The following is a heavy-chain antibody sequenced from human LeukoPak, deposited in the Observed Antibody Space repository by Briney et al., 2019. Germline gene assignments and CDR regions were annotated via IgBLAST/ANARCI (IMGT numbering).Heavy chain of an antibody. CDR3: ARDVFDVSGYFDY. Sequence: GASVKVSCKASGYTFTGYYMHWVRQAPGQGLEWMGWINPNSGGTNYAQKFQGRVTMTRDTSISTAYMELSRLRSDDTAVYYCARDVFDVSGYFDYWGQGALVTVSS. V-gene: IGHV1-2*02. CDR1: GYTFTGYY. CDR2: INPNSGGT. D-gene: IGHD5/OR15-5a*01. J-gene: IGHJ4*02.